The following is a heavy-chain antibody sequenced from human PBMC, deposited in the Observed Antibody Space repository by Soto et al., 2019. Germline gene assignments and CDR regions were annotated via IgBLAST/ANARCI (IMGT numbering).Heavy chain of an antibody. CDR2: ISPTSDHI. Sequence: EVQLLQSEGGLVQPGGSLRLSCEASGFIFSASAMSWVRQAPGKGLEWVSAISPTSDHIYYANSVTGRFTISRDNSKNTLYFHLTRLRVDDTAVYYCTKGGGGDHGSWGQGTLVAVSS. J-gene: IGHJ5*02. CDR1: GFIFSASA. CDR3: TKGGGGDHGS. V-gene: IGHV3-23*01. D-gene: IGHD2-21*02.